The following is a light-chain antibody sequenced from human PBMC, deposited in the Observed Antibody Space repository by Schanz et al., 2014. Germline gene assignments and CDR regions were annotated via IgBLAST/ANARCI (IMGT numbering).Light chain of an antibody. CDR3: QTWGTGIRV. V-gene: IGLV4-69*02. CDR2: VNSDGSH. Sequence: QPVLTQSPSASASVGASVKLTCTLSSGHSSYVIAWHQHQPEKGPRFLMKVNSDGSHSKGDGIPDRFSGSSSGAERYLTISSLQSEDEADYYCQTWGTGIRVFGGGTKLTVL. J-gene: IGLJ3*02. CDR1: SGHSSYV.